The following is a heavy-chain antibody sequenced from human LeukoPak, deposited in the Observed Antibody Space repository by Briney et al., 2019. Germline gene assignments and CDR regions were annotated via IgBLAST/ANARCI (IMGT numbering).Heavy chain of an antibody. D-gene: IGHD1-26*01. J-gene: IGHJ4*02. CDR1: GGTFSSYA. Sequence: GASVKVSCKASGGTFSSYAISWVRQAPGQGLEWMGWISAYNGNTNYAQKLQGRVTMTTDTSTSTAYMELSSVRSEDTAVYYCATSYSGSLQNFDYWGQGTLVTVSS. CDR3: ATSYSGSLQNFDY. V-gene: IGHV1-18*01. CDR2: ISAYNGNT.